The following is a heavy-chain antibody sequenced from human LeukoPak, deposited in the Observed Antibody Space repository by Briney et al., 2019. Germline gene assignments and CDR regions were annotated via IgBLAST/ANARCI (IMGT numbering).Heavy chain of an antibody. CDR2: ISGSGTTA. Sequence: GGSLRLSCVGIGFIFKSQDMNWVRQAPGKGPEWVSSISGSGTTAWYADAVKGRFTISRDNSKNTLSLQMNSLRAEDTAVYYCTRNMGLDSWGQGTLVTVST. CDR3: TRNMGLDS. V-gene: IGHV3-23*01. J-gene: IGHJ4*02. D-gene: IGHD2/OR15-2a*01. CDR1: GFIFKSQD.